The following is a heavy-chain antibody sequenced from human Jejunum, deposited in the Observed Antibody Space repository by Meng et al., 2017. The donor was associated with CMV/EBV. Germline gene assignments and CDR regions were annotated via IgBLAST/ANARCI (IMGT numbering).Heavy chain of an antibody. Sequence: LTCGVCGGSFSESYWSSLRQPPGKDLEWIAENSHRGSTNYRPSLNSRLTISVDTSKQQFSLRLSSVTAADTAVYYCARGITAYGSFDYWGQGTLVTVSS. CDR3: ARGITAYGSFDY. J-gene: IGHJ4*02. CDR1: GGSFSESY. CDR2: NSHRGST. V-gene: IGHV4-34*01. D-gene: IGHD3-16*01.